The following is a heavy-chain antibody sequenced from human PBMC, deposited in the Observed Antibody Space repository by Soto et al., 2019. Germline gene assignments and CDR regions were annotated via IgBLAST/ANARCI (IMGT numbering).Heavy chain of an antibody. Sequence: GGSLRLSCAASGFTFSSYAMSWVLQAPWKGLEWVSAISGSGGSTYYADSVKGRFTISRDNSKNTLYLQMNSLRAEDTAVYYCATSSYDSSGYYSGWDAFDIWGQGTMVTVSS. V-gene: IGHV3-23*01. J-gene: IGHJ3*02. CDR2: ISGSGGST. D-gene: IGHD3-22*01. CDR1: GFTFSSYA. CDR3: ATSSYDSSGYYSGWDAFDI.